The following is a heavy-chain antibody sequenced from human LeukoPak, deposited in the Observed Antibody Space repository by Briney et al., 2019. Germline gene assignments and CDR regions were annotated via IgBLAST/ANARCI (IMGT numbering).Heavy chain of an antibody. Sequence: PGGSLRLSCAASGFTFSNYGMHWVHQAPGKGLEWVAVISYDGSNEYYADSVRGRFTISRDNSKNTLFLQMNSLRPEDTAVYHCAKVALFSGYYPPFDYWGQGTLVTVSS. V-gene: IGHV3-30*18. CDR2: ISYDGSNE. CDR1: GFTFSNYG. J-gene: IGHJ4*02. D-gene: IGHD3-22*01. CDR3: AKVALFSGYYPPFDY.